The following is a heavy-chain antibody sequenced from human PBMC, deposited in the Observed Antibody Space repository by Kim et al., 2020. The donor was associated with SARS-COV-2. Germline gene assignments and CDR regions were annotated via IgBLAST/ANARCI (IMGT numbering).Heavy chain of an antibody. D-gene: IGHD2-8*01. CDR3: ARYVGLMVYAMRDYYYYGMGV. Sequence: SVKVSCKASGGTFSSYAISWVRQAPGQGLEWMGGIIPIFGTANYAQKFQGRVTITADESTSTAYMELSSLRSEDTAVYYCARYVGLMVYAMRDYYYYGMGVWGQGTTVTVSS. V-gene: IGHV1-69*13. CDR2: IIPIFGTA. J-gene: IGHJ6*02. CDR1: GGTFSSYA.